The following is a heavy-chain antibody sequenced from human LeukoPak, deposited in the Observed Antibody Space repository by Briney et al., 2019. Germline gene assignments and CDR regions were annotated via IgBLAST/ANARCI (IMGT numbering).Heavy chain of an antibody. Sequence: GGSLRLSCAASGFTFSSYAMSWVRQAPGKGLEWVANIKQDGSEKYYVDSVKGRFTISRDNAKNLLYLQMNSLRAEDTAVYYCARPTTIVATAPEDWGQGTLVTVSS. CDR3: ARPTTIVATAPED. J-gene: IGHJ4*02. CDR1: GFTFSSYA. V-gene: IGHV3-7*01. D-gene: IGHD5-12*01. CDR2: IKQDGSEK.